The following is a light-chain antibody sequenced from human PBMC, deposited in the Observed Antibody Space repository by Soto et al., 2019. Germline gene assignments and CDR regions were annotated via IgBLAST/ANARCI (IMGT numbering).Light chain of an antibody. CDR2: GTS. J-gene: IGKJ1*01. V-gene: IGKV3-20*01. CDR1: QSVSSSY. Sequence: EIVLTQSPGALSLSPGERATLSCRASQSVSSSYLAWYQHKPGQAPRLLISGTSSRATGIPDRFSGSGAGTDFPLNISRLEPEDFEVYYCQQYGTTPWTFGQGTKVDSK. CDR3: QQYGTTPWT.